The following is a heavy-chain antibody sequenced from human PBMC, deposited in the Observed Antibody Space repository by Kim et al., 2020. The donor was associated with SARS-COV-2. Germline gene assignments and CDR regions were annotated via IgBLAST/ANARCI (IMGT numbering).Heavy chain of an antibody. CDR1: GYTFTSYD. V-gene: IGHV1-8*01. CDR3: ARGGGGVLLWFGNNCFDP. Sequence: ASVKVSCKASGYTFTSYDINWVRQATGQGLEWMGWMNPNSGNTGYAQKFQGRVTMTRNTSISTAYMELSSLRSEDTAVYYCARGGGGVLLWFGNNCFDPWGQGTLVTVSS. J-gene: IGHJ5*02. D-gene: IGHD3-10*01. CDR2: MNPNSGNT.